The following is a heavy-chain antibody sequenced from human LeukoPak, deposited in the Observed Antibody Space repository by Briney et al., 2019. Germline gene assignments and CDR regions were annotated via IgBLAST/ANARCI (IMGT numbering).Heavy chain of an antibody. J-gene: IGHJ4*02. CDR3: AKVGEGSYFAF. CDR1: GFTFSSYS. V-gene: IGHV3-23*01. D-gene: IGHD1-26*01. CDR2: ISGSGGST. Sequence: QAGGSLRLSCAASGFTFSSYSMSWVRQAPGKGLEWVSAISGSGGSTYYADSVKGRFTISRDNSKNTLYLQMNSLRAEDTAVYYCAKVGEGSYFAFWGQGTLVTVSS.